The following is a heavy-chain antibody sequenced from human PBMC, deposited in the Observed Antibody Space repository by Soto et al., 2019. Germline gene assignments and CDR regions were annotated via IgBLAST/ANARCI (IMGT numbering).Heavy chain of an antibody. CDR2: ISYDGSNK. D-gene: IGHD4-17*01. CDR3: ARDRDYGLYYYYGMDV. V-gene: IGHV3-30-3*01. J-gene: IGHJ6*02. Sequence: PGGSLRLSCAASGFTFSSYAMHWVRQAPGKGLEWVAVISYDGSNKYYADSVKGRFTISRDNSKNTLYLQMNSLRAEDTAVYYCARDRDYGLYYYYGMDVWAKGPRSPSP. CDR1: GFTFSSYA.